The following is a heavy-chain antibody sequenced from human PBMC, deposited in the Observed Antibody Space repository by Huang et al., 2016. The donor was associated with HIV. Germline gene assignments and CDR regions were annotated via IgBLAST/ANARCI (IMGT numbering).Heavy chain of an antibody. CDR2: ISATGRT. CDR3: ARSPQIYQTSGLAHYYFDF. Sequence: QVQLQESGPGLVKPSETLSLSCTVSGGSIRSHHWSWIRQPPGKGLEWIATISATGRTNYNPSLKSRVSMSLDTSKNNFSLKVTSVTAADTAVYYCARSPQIYQTSGLAHYYFDFWGRGTLVTVSS. J-gene: IGHJ2*01. CDR1: GGSIRSHH. D-gene: IGHD6-19*01. V-gene: IGHV4-59*11.